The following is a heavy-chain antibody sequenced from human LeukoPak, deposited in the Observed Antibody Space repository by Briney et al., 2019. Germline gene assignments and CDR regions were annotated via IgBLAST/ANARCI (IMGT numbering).Heavy chain of an antibody. V-gene: IGHV3-23*01. CDR3: AKDYYDILTGYYGPFDY. D-gene: IGHD3-9*01. CDR1: GFTFSSYA. Sequence: GGSLRLSCAASGFTFSSYAMSWVRQAPGKGLEWVSAISGSGGSTYYADSVKGRSTISRDNSKNTLYLQMNSLRAEDTAVYYCAKDYYDILTGYYGPFDYWGQGTLVTISS. J-gene: IGHJ4*02. CDR2: ISGSGGST.